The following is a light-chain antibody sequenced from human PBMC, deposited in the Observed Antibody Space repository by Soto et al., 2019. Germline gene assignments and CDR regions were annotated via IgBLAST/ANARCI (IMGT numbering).Light chain of an antibody. CDR3: QTWGTGIVV. J-gene: IGLJ3*02. CDR2: LNGDGSH. V-gene: IGLV4-69*01. CDR1: SGHSNYA. Sequence: QLVLTQSPSASASLGASVKLTSTLSSGHSNYAIAWHQQQPEKGPRYLMKLNGDGSHSKGDGIPDRFSGSSSGAERYLTISSLQSEDEADYYCQTWGTGIVVFGGGTKLTVL.